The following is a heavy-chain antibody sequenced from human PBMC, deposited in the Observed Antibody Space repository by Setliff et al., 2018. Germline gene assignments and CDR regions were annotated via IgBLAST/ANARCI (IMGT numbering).Heavy chain of an antibody. J-gene: IGHJ5*02. Sequence: ASETLSLTCTVSGGSISSHYWSWIRQPPGKGLEWIGSIYYSGSTNYNPSLKSRVTISVDTSKNQFSLKLSSVTAADTAVYYCARQRLGLFDPWGQGTLVTVSS. D-gene: IGHD6-6*01. CDR3: ARQRLGLFDP. CDR1: GGSISSHY. V-gene: IGHV4-59*11. CDR2: IYYSGST.